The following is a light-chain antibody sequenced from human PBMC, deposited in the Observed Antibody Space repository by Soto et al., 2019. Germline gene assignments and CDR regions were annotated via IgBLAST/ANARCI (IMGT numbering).Light chain of an antibody. V-gene: IGLV1-44*01. J-gene: IGLJ1*01. Sequence: QSVLTQPPSASGTPGQRVTISCSGSSSNIGSNTVNWYQQLPGTAPRLLIYSNNQRPSGVPDRFSGSKSGTSASLAISGLQSDDEADYHCAAWDDSLNAYVFGVGTKLTVL. CDR1: SSNIGSNT. CDR2: SNN. CDR3: AAWDDSLNAYV.